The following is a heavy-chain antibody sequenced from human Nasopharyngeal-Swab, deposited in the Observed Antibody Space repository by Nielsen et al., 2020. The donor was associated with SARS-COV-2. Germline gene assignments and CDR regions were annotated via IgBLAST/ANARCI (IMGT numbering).Heavy chain of an antibody. CDR1: GFTFSSYA. CDR2: ISYDGSNK. CDR3: ARPRSGSYHPPFDY. J-gene: IGHJ4*02. D-gene: IGHD1-26*01. V-gene: IGHV3-30*04. Sequence: GESLKISCAASGFTFSSYAMHWVRQAPGKGLEWVAVISYDGSNKYYADSVKGRFTISRDNSKNTLYLQMNSLRAEDTAVYYCARPRSGSYHPPFDYWGQGTLVTVSS.